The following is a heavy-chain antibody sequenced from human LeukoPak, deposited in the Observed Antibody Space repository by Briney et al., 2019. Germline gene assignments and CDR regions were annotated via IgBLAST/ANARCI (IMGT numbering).Heavy chain of an antibody. CDR1: GFTFGDYA. J-gene: IGHJ4*02. Sequence: GGSLRLSCTTSGFTFGDYAMSWVRQAPGKGLERVGGIRSKAYGGTTKYAASVKGSFTISRDDSKSIAYLQVNSLKTEDTAVYYCTRALIFGVIIIGFDYWGQGTLVTVSS. CDR3: TRALIFGVIIIGFDY. D-gene: IGHD3-3*01. V-gene: IGHV3-49*04. CDR2: IRSKAYGGTT.